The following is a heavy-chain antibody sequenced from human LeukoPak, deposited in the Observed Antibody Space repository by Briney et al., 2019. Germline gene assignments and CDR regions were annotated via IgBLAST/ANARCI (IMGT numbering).Heavy chain of an antibody. J-gene: IGHJ4*02. CDR3: ARVRGSGYDLAY. D-gene: IGHD5-12*01. V-gene: IGHV1-2*02. CDR1: GYTFTGYY. CDR2: INPNSGGT. Sequence: ASVKVSCKASGYTFTGYYMHWVRQAPGQGLEWMGWINPNSGGTNYAQKFQGGVTMTRDTSISTAYMELSRLRSDDTAVYYCARVRGSGYDLAYWGQGTLVTVSS.